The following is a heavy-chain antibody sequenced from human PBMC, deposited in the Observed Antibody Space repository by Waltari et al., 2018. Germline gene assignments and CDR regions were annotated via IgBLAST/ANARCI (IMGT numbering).Heavy chain of an antibody. CDR3: ARPVVVGATAPIDY. CDR1: GYTFTSYF. J-gene: IGHJ4*01. Sequence: QVQLVQSGAEVKKPGASVKVSCKASGYTFTSYFIYWVRQAPGQGLEWRGIINPGDESTRYAQNFQGRVTMTRDTSTSTVYLGLSSLTSDDSAVYYCARPVVVGATAPIDYWGQGTLVTVSS. CDR2: INPGDEST. D-gene: IGHD1-26*01. V-gene: IGHV1-46*01.